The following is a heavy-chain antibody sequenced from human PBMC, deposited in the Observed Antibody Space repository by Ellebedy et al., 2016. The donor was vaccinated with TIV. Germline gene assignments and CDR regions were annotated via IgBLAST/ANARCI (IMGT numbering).Heavy chain of an antibody. V-gene: IGHV3-48*01. CDR3: ARDGGEGSGSYYGMDY. CDR1: GFTFSSYS. Sequence: GESLKISCAASGFTFSSYSMNWVRQAPGKGLEWVSYISRSSSTIYYADSVKGRFTISRDNAKNSLYLQMNSLRAEDTAVYYCARDGGEGSGSYYGMDYWGQGTLVTVSS. CDR2: ISRSSSTI. D-gene: IGHD1-26*01. J-gene: IGHJ4*02.